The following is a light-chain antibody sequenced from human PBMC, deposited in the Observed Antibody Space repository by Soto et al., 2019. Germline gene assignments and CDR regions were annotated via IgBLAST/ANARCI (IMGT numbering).Light chain of an antibody. J-gene: IGLJ1*01. Sequence: QSVLNQPPSASGPPGQRVTISCSGSVSNIGSNTVNWYQHLPGTAPRFLIYSNDQRPSGVPDRVSGSKSGTSASLAISGLQSEDEADYYCAAWDDSLNAYVFGTGTKVTVL. V-gene: IGLV1-44*01. CDR1: VSNIGSNT. CDR3: AAWDDSLNAYV. CDR2: SND.